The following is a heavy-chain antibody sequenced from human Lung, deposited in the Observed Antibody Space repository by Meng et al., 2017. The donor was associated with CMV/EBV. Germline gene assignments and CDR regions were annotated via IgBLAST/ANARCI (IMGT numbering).Heavy chain of an antibody. V-gene: IGHV3-49*04. D-gene: IGHD3-3*01. Sequence: SCAASGFSFSSYGMHWVRQAPGKGLEWVGFIRSKGYGGAREYAASVKGRFSISRDDSKSIAYLQMNSLKTEDTAVYYCSRGATTFGVAHYDYWGQGTXVTVSS. CDR2: IRSKGYGGAR. CDR1: GFSFSSYG. CDR3: SRGATTFGVAHYDY. J-gene: IGHJ4*02.